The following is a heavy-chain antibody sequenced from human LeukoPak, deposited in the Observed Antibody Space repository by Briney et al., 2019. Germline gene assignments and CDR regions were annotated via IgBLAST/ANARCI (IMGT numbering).Heavy chain of an antibody. D-gene: IGHD3-9*01. V-gene: IGHV3-74*01. CDR3: ARDRGYFDWLLGDYYYGMDV. CDR2: IKIDGSGT. J-gene: IGHJ6*02. CDR1: GFTFSSYW. Sequence: PGGSLRLSCVASGFTFSSYWMHWVRQAPGKGLVWVSRIKIDGSGTGYADSVKGRFTISRDNAKNTLYLQMNSLRAEDTAVYYCARDRGYFDWLLGDYYYGMDVWGQGTTVTVSS.